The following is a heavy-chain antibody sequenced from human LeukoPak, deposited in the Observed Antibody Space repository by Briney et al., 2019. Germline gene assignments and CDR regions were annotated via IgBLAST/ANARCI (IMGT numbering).Heavy chain of an antibody. J-gene: IGHJ4*02. D-gene: IGHD1-26*01. Sequence: GGSLRLSCAASGFTFCDYGMSWVRQAPGKGLEWVSGINWNGGSTGYADSVRDRFTISRDNAKNSLYLQMNSLRAEDSALYYCARDRWGATDYWGQGTLVTVSS. CDR3: ARDRWGATDY. CDR2: INWNGGST. CDR1: GFTFCDYG. V-gene: IGHV3-20*04.